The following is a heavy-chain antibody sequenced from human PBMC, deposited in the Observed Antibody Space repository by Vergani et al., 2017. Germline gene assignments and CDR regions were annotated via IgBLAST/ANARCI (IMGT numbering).Heavy chain of an antibody. CDR1: SDSTSGGRYY. CDR3: ARSSMGTTVFDY. J-gene: IGHJ4*02. D-gene: IGHD1-26*01. CDR2: IYTSGSA. V-gene: IGHV4-61*02. Sequence: QVQLQESGPGLVKPSQTLSLTCTGSSDSTSGGRYYWSWIRQPAGKGLEWMGRIYTSGSANYNPSLKSRVTISVNTSKNQFSLNLSSVPAADTAVYYCARSSMGTTVFDYWGQGILVTVSS.